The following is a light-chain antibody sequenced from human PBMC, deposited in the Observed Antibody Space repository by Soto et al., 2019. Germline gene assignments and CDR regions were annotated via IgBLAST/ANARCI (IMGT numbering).Light chain of an antibody. V-gene: IGKV2-28*01. Sequence: DIVMNQSPLSLTVTPGESASISCWSSQSLLHTNGYNYFDWYLQKPGQSPQLLIYLGSNRASGVPDRFSGRGSGTDFTLRISRVEADDVGVYYCMQALQTPRTFGQGTKLEIK. CDR1: QSLLHTNGYNY. CDR2: LGS. CDR3: MQALQTPRT. J-gene: IGKJ2*01.